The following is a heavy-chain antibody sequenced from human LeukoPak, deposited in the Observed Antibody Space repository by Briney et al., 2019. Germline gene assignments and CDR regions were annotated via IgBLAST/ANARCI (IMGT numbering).Heavy chain of an antibody. CDR2: IYYSGST. CDR3: ARESVDYGDYVRGNWFDP. D-gene: IGHD4-17*01. CDR1: GGSISSGGYY. Sequence: SETLSLTCTVSGGSISSGGYYWSWIRQHPGKGLEWIGYIYYSGSTYYNPSLKSRVTISVDTSKNQFSLKPSSVTAADTAVYYCARESVDYGDYVRGNWFDPWGQGTLVTVSS. J-gene: IGHJ5*02. V-gene: IGHV4-31*03.